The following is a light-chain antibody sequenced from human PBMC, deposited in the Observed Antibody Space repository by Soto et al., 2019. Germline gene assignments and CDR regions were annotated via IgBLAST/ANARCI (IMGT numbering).Light chain of an antibody. V-gene: IGKV3-11*01. Sequence: EIVLTQSPATLSLSPGERATLSCRASQGFTNYLAWYQQKPGLAPRLLIYDVSNRATGIPARFSGSWSGTDFTLTISSLEPEDFAVYYCQQRTNWSFTFGPGTKVDIK. CDR2: DVS. CDR3: QQRTNWSFT. CDR1: QGFTNY. J-gene: IGKJ3*01.